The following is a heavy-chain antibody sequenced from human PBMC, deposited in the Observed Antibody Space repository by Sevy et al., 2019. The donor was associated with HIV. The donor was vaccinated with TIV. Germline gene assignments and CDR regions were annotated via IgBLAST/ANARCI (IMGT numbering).Heavy chain of an antibody. CDR3: ARVDSSGWSDY. J-gene: IGHJ4*02. CDR2: LYHSGTT. Sequence: SETLSLTCAVSGYSMTSGYFWGWIRQSPGKGPEWIGSLYHSGTTYYSPSLKSRVTLSVDTSKNQFSLKVRSVTAADTAVYYCARVDSSGWSDYWGQGTLVTVSS. D-gene: IGHD6-13*01. V-gene: IGHV4-38-2*01. CDR1: GYSMTSGYF.